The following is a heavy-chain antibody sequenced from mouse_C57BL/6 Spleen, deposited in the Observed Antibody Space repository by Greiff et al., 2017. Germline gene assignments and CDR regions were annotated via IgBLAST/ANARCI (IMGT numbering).Heavy chain of an antibody. Sequence: VQLQQPGAELVRPGASVKLSCTASGFNIKDDYMHWVKQRPEQGLEWIGWIDPENGDTEYASKFQGTATIPDDTSSNPAYLQLSSLTSEDPAVYYCTADYDAPCAMDYWGQGTSVTVSS. J-gene: IGHJ4*01. V-gene: IGHV14-4*01. CDR3: TADYDAPCAMDY. CDR2: IDPENGDT. D-gene: IGHD2-4*01. CDR1: GFNIKDDY.